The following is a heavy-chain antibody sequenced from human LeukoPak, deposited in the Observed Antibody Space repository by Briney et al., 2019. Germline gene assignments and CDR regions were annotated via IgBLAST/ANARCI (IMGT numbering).Heavy chain of an antibody. CDR1: GVSISDYY. D-gene: IGHD3-22*01. V-gene: IGHV4-59*08. CDR2: IYYSGTT. Sequence: SETLSLTCTVSGVSISDYYWSWIRQPPGKGLEWIGYIYYSGTTKYNPSLKSRVTLSVDTSKNQFSLNLSYVTAADTAVYYCARTSYYYDTSGYNWYFALWGRGTLVTVSS. J-gene: IGHJ2*01. CDR3: ARTSYYYDTSGYNWYFAL.